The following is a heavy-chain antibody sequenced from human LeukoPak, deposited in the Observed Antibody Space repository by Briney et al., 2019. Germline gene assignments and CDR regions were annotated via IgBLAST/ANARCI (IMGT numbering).Heavy chain of an antibody. CDR3: ARDHRYAFDN. CDR1: GFTFSDYS. Sequence: GGSLRLSCAASGFTFSDYSMNWVRQAPGKGLEWISYVGFSSGNTKYADSVKSRFTISGDSAKNSVFLQMNSLRVEDTAVYYCARDHRYAFDNWGQGTLVTVSS. J-gene: IGHJ4*02. CDR2: VGFSSGNT. V-gene: IGHV3-48*04. D-gene: IGHD5-12*01.